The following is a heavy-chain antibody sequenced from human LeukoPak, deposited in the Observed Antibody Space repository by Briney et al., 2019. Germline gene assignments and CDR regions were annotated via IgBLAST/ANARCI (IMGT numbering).Heavy chain of an antibody. CDR1: GGSISSGSYY. J-gene: IGHJ4*02. CDR2: IYTSGST. V-gene: IGHV4-61*02. CDR3: ARGVGAPSFDY. Sequence: SQTLSLTCTVSGGSISSGSYYWSWIRQPAGKGLEWIGRIYTSGSTNYNPSPKSRVTISVDTSKNQFSLKLSSVTAADTAVYYCARGVGAPSFDYWGQGTLVTVSS. D-gene: IGHD1-26*01.